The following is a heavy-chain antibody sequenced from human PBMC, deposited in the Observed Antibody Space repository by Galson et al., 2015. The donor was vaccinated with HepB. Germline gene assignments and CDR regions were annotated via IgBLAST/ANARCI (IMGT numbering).Heavy chain of an antibody. D-gene: IGHD4-17*01. J-gene: IGHJ5*02. CDR1: GYSFTSYW. V-gene: IGHV5-51*01. CDR2: IYPGDSDT. CDR3: ARRPIHDYGDPGWFDP. Sequence: QSGAEVTKPGESLKISCKGSGYSFTSYWIGWVRQMPGKGLEWMGIIYPGDSDTRYSPSFQGQVTISADKSISTAYLQWSSLKASDTAMYYCARRPIHDYGDPGWFDPWGQGTLVTVSS.